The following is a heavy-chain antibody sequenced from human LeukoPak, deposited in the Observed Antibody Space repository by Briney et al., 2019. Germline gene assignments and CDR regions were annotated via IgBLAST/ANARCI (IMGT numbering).Heavy chain of an antibody. CDR3: ARGYGVRGVIIRPIGY. J-gene: IGHJ4*02. Sequence: ASVKVSCKASGYTFTSYDINWVRQATGQGLEWMGWMNPNSGNTGYAQKFQGRVTMTRNTSISTAYMELSSLRSEDTAVYYCARGYGVRGVIIRPIGYWGQGTLVTVSS. CDR1: GYTFTSYD. D-gene: IGHD3-10*01. CDR2: MNPNSGNT. V-gene: IGHV1-8*01.